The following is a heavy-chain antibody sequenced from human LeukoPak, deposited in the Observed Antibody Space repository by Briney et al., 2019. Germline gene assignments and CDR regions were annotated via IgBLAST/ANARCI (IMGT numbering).Heavy chain of an antibody. CDR3: ARWRSGGSHAYYYYGMDV. J-gene: IGHJ6*02. Sequence: SETLSLTCAVYGGSFSGYYWSWIRQPPGKGLEWIGEINHSGSTNYNPSLKSRVTISVDTSKNQFSLKLSSVTAADTAVYYCARWRSGGSHAYYYYGMDVWGQGTTVTVSS. CDR2: INHSGST. V-gene: IGHV4-34*01. D-gene: IGHD2-15*01. CDR1: GGSFSGYY.